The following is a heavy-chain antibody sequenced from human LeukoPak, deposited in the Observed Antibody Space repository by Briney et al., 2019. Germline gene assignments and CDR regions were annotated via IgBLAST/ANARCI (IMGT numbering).Heavy chain of an antibody. CDR1: GFSFDDFG. Sequence: GGSLRLSCAASGFSFDDFGMSWVRQAPGKGLEWVANIKQDGSEKYYVDSVKGRFTISRDNAKNTLYLQMNSLRAEDTAVYYCAKGHCSGGSCLLVDYWGQGTLVTVSS. V-gene: IGHV3-7*01. D-gene: IGHD2-15*01. J-gene: IGHJ4*02. CDR3: AKGHCSGGSCLLVDY. CDR2: IKQDGSEK.